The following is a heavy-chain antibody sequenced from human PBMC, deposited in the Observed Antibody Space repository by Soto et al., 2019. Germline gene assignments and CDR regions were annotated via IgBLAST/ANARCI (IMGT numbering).Heavy chain of an antibody. V-gene: IGHV4-34*01. CDR2: INHSGST. CDR1: GGSFSGYY. CDR3: ARAAAYGMDV. Sequence: SETLSLTCAVYGGSFSGYYWSWIRQPPGKGLEWIGEINHSGSTNYNPSLKSRVTISVDTSKNQFSLKLSSVTAADTAVYYCARAAAYGMDVWGQGTTVTVSS. J-gene: IGHJ6*02.